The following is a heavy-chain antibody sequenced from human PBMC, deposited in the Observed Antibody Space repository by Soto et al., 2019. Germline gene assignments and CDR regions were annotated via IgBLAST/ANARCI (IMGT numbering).Heavy chain of an antibody. J-gene: IGHJ6*03. D-gene: IGHD6-25*01. V-gene: IGHV3-30*18. CDR3: AKNGGSSPNYYCLGV. CDR2: ISYDGSNK. CDR1: GFTFSSYG. Sequence: GGSLRLSCAASGFTFSSYGMHWVRQAPGKGLEWVAVISYDGSNKYYADSVKGRFTISRDNSKNTLYLQMNSLRAEDTAVYYCAKNGGSSPNYYCLGVWGKRTRVTASS.